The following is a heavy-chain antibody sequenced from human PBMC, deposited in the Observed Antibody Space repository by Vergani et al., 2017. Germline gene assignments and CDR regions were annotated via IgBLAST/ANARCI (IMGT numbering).Heavy chain of an antibody. CDR2: IYYSGST. J-gene: IGHJ4*02. V-gene: IGHV4-39*01. D-gene: IGHD1-26*01. CDR1: GGSISSSSYY. CDR3: ALVGVGALPLDY. Sequence: QLQLQESGPGLVKPSETLSLTCTVSGGSISSSSYYWGWIRQPPGKGLEWIGSIYYSGSTYYNPSLKSRVTISVDTSKNQFSLKLSSVTAADTAVYYCALVGVGALPLDYWGQGTLVTVSS.